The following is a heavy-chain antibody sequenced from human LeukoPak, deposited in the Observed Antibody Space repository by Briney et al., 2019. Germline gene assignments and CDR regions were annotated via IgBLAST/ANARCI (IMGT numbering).Heavy chain of an antibody. V-gene: IGHV4-59*12. CDR2: IYYRGNT. J-gene: IGHJ5*02. CDR1: GGSLNPFY. Sequence: SETLSLTCTVSGGSLNPFYWSWIRQPPGKGLEWIGYIYYRGNTHFNPSLKSRVTISIDTSKNQFSLKLSSVTAADTAVYYCARGLVVTHGIDPWGQGTLVTVSS. D-gene: IGHD3-22*01. CDR3: ARGLVVTHGIDP.